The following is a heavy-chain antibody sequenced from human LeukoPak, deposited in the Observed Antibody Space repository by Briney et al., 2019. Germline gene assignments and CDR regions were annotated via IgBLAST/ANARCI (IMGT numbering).Heavy chain of an antibody. CDR3: ARDRGATPTYGYYYYMDV. D-gene: IGHD1-26*01. V-gene: IGHV3-20*04. J-gene: IGHJ6*03. Sequence: PGRSLRLSCAASGFTLDDYGVSWVRRAAGQGLGWVCGINGTGVGTGYANSGKGRFTIPRDNTKTCLCLQMNSLRAEDPALYYCARDRGATPTYGYYYYMDVWGKGTTVTVSS. CDR2: INGTGVGT. CDR1: GFTLDDYG.